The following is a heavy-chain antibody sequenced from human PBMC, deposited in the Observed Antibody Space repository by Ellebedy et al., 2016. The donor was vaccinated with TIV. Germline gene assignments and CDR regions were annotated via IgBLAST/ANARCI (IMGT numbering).Heavy chain of an antibody. CDR1: GFTFSRHW. CDR2: IKEDGSEK. CDR3: TRESGWEHDY. J-gene: IGHJ4*02. Sequence: PGGSLRLSCAASGFTFSRHWMTWVRQAPGPGREWVANIKEDGSEKYYVDSVKGRFTISRDNSKNTLYQQMNSLRAEDTAVYYCTRESGWEHDYWGQGTLVTVSS. D-gene: IGHD4-23*01. V-gene: IGHV3-7*05.